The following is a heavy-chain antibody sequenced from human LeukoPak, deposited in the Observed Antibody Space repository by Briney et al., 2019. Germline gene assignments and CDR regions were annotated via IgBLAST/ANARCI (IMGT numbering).Heavy chain of an antibody. J-gene: IGHJ4*02. CDR1: GFTFSSYE. V-gene: IGHV3-48*03. CDR3: AKHYMGGYDNRGLDY. Sequence: PGGSLRLSCAASGFTFSSYEMNWVRQAPGKGLEWVSYISSSGSTIYYADSVKGRFTISRDNAKNSLYLQMNSLRAEDTAVYYCAKHYMGGYDNRGLDYWGQGTLVTVSS. CDR2: ISSSGSTI. D-gene: IGHD3-10*01.